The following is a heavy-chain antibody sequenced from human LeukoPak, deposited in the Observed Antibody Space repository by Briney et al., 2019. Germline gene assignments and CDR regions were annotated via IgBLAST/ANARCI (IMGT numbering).Heavy chain of an antibody. D-gene: IGHD2-2*01. Sequence: PSETLSLTCTVSSGSFRTYYWSWIRQPPGKGLEWIGYIFYDEGTNYNPSLKSRVTISVDTSNNQLSLKVNSVTAADTAMYYCVKSNSRYQPWTLDIWGRGTMVTVSS. CDR2: IFYDEGT. V-gene: IGHV4-59*01. J-gene: IGHJ3*02. CDR1: SGSFRTYY. CDR3: VKSNSRYQPWTLDI.